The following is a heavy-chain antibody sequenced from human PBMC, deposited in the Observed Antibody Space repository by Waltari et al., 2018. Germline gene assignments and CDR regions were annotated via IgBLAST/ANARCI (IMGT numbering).Heavy chain of an antibody. CDR2: RHPNGGRA. D-gene: IGHD3-16*01. CDR3: VRDLARGPHSRTMY. V-gene: IGHV1-2*06. J-gene: IGHJ4*02. Sequence: QVQLVQSGAEVKKPGASVTVSCKASGYTFTSYHLHWVRQAPGQGLEWMGRRHPNGGRADYSQHLEGRGTMARDTSLSTAYMELSGLRADATAVYYCVRDLARGPHSRTMYWGQGTLVTVSS. CDR1: GYTFTSYH.